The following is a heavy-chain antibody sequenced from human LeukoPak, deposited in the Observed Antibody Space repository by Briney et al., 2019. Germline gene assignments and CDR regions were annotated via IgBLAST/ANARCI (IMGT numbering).Heavy chain of an antibody. CDR3: AKADDYYDSSGYYIGHYFDY. CDR1: GFTFSSYA. Sequence: GGSLRLSCAASGFTFSSYAMSWVRQAPGKGLEWVSAISGSGGSTYYADSVKGRFTISRDNSKNTLYLQMNSLRAEDTAVYYCAKADDYYDSSGYYIGHYFDYWGQGTLVTVSS. CDR2: ISGSGGST. J-gene: IGHJ4*02. V-gene: IGHV3-23*01. D-gene: IGHD3-22*01.